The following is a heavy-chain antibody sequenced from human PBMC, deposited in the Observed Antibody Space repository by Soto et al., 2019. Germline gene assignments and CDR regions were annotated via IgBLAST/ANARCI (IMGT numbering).Heavy chain of an antibody. V-gene: IGHV5-51*01. CDR2: IYPGDSDT. Sequence: GESLKISCKGSGYSFTSYWIGWVRQMPGKGLEWMGIIYPGDSDTRYSPSFQGQVTISADKSISTAYLQWSSLKASDTAMYYCGRTGRSWLLWLDFFDPWGHGTLFTVSS. J-gene: IGHJ5*02. CDR3: GRTGRSWLLWLDFFDP. CDR1: GYSFTSYW. D-gene: IGHD3-10*01.